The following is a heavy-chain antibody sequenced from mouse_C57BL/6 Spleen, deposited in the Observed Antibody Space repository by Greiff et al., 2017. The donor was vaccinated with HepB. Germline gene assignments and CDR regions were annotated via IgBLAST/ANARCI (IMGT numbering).Heavy chain of an antibody. CDR3: ARLQLTGTGYFDV. J-gene: IGHJ1*03. D-gene: IGHD4-1*01. V-gene: IGHV1-85*01. CDR1: GYTFTSYD. CDR2: IYPRDGST. Sequence: VQLQQSGPELVKPGASVKLSCKASGYTFTSYDINWVKQRPGQGLEWIGWIYPRDGSTKYNEKFKGKATLTVDTSSSTAYMELHSLTSEDSAVYFCARLQLTGTGYFDVWGTGTTVTVSS.